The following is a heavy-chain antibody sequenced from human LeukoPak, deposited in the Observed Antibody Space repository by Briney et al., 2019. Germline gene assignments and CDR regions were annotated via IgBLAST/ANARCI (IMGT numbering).Heavy chain of an antibody. J-gene: IGHJ4*02. V-gene: IGHV3-30-3*01. D-gene: IGHD2-2*01. CDR3: AREASEKGGIDY. CDR2: ISFEVSDK. CDR1: GFTFSSYP. Sequence: GGSLRLSCATSGFTFSSYPMHWVRQAPGKGLECVAVISFEVSDKSYADSMKARFNISRDNSRKTVHLQMNNVRPEDTAVYYCAREASEKGGIDYWGQGALVIVSS.